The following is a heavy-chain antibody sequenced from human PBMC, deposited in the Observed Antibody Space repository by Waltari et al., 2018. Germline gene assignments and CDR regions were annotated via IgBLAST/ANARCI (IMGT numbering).Heavy chain of an antibody. CDR3: ARGLEMALDY. CDR1: GYSFPGYY. V-gene: IGHV1-2*06. CDR2: ISPTTYST. J-gene: IGHJ4*02. Sequence: QVQLVQSGAEVKKPGASVKVSCEASGYSFPGYYIHWVRQAPGQGLEWMGRISPTTYSTDYAEKFQGRITLTTDTSINTAYMELSSLRSEDTAVYYCARGLEMALDYWGQGTLVTVSS. D-gene: IGHD4-17*01.